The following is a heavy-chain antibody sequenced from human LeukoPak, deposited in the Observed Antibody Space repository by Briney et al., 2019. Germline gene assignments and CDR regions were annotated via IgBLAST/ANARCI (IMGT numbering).Heavy chain of an antibody. CDR1: GFTFSSYW. Sequence: PGGSLRLSCAASGFTFSSYWMSWVRQALGKGLEWVANIKQDGSEKYYVDSVKGRFTISRDNAKNSLYLQMNSLRAEDTAVYYCARDRAGSYPSYYYYGMDVWGQGTTVTVSS. V-gene: IGHV3-7*01. CDR3: ARDRAGSYPSYYYYGMDV. D-gene: IGHD1-26*01. CDR2: IKQDGSEK. J-gene: IGHJ6*02.